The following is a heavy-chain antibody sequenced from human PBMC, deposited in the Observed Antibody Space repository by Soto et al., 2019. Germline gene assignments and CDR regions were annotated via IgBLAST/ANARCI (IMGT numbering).Heavy chain of an antibody. J-gene: IGHJ4*02. V-gene: IGHV5-51*01. CDR2: IKPGTSDI. CDR3: ARQLSHICDS. D-gene: IGHD3-3*02. CDR1: GYKFSSAW. Sequence: ESLKISCKGVGYKFSSAWIGWVRQMPGKGLEWMGIIKPGTSDIRYSPSCRGHVTISADEAVSTAYLQWSSLKASDTAMYYCARQLSHICDSWGQGTLVTVSS.